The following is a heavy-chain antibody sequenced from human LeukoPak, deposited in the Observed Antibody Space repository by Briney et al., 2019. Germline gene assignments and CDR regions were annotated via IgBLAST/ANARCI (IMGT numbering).Heavy chain of an antibody. D-gene: IGHD4-11*01. CDR3: ATYSILNARELRY. V-gene: IGHV3-7*01. J-gene: IGHJ1*01. CDR2: VQHIGGET. CDR1: GFTFSNSW. Sequence: GGSLTLSCAGSGFTFSNSWMGWVRQAPGKGLEWVANVQHIGGETYYVDSVKGRFTISRDDAKNSVYLQMNSLGADDTAVYYCATYSILNARELRYWGQGTLVTVTS.